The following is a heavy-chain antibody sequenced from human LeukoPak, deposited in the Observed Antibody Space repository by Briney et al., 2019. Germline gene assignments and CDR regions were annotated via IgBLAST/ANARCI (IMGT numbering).Heavy chain of an antibody. J-gene: IGHJ5*02. Sequence: GASVKVSCKASGGTSSSYAISWVRQAPGQGLEWMGGIIPIFGTANYAQKFQGRVTITADESTSTAYMELSSLRSGDTAVYYCAADLLGAAAYSWGQGTLVTVSS. V-gene: IGHV1-69*13. D-gene: IGHD6-13*01. CDR1: GGTSSSYA. CDR2: IIPIFGTA. CDR3: AADLLGAAAYS.